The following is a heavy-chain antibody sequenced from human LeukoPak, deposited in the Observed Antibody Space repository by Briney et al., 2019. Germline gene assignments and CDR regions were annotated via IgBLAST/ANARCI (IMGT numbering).Heavy chain of an antibody. CDR2: IKQDGSEK. J-gene: IGHJ4*02. Sequence: GGSLRLSCAASGFTFSIYWVSWVRQAPGKGLEWVANIKQDGSEKYYVDSVKGRFTISRDNAKNSLYLQMNSLRAEDTAVYYCARPRALAYYFDYWGQGTLVTVSS. CDR1: GFTFSIYW. CDR3: ARPRALAYYFDY. V-gene: IGHV3-7*03.